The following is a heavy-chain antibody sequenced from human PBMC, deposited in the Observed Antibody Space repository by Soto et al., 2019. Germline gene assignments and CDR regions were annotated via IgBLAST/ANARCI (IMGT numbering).Heavy chain of an antibody. D-gene: IGHD3-9*01. Sequence: SVKVSCKASGGTFSSYAISWVRQAPGQGLEWMGGIIPIFGTANYAQKFQGRVTITADESTSTAYMELSSLRSEDTAVYYCARDRDPVRYFDWLSSRPDAFDIWGQGTMVTVS. CDR2: IIPIFGTA. CDR3: ARDRDPVRYFDWLSSRPDAFDI. J-gene: IGHJ3*02. CDR1: GGTFSSYA. V-gene: IGHV1-69*13.